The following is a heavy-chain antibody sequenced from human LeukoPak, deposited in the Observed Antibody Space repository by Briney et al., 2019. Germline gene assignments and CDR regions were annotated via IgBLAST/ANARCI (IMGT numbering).Heavy chain of an antibody. CDR3: AKDLRFWVEREASGMDV. V-gene: IGHV3-43*02. J-gene: IGHJ6*02. D-gene: IGHD3-16*01. CDR2: ISGDGGST. Sequence: GGSLRLSCAASGFTFDDYAMHRVRQAPGKGLEWVSLISGDGGSTYYADSVKGRFTISRDNSKNSLYLQMNSLRTEDTALYYCAKDLRFWVEREASGMDVWGQGTTVTVSS. CDR1: GFTFDDYA.